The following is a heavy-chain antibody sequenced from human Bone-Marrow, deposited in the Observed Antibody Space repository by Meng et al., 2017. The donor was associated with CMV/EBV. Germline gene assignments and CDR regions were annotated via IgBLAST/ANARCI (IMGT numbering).Heavy chain of an antibody. CDR1: GGSISSYY. CDR2: IYHSGNI. CDR3: ARGSWVYSDDDETTGLDY. V-gene: IGHV4-59*12. D-gene: IGHD5-12*01. J-gene: IGHJ4*02. Sequence: SETLSLTCTVSGGSISSYYWSWIRQPPGKGLEWIGEIYHSGNINYNPSLKSRVTISVDKSKNQFSLKLTSVTAADTAVYYCARGSWVYSDDDETTGLDYWGPGTLVTVSS.